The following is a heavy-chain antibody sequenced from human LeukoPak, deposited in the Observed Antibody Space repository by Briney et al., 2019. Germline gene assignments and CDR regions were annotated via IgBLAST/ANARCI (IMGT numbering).Heavy chain of an antibody. CDR2: ISGSGGST. CDR1: GFTFSSYW. V-gene: IGHV3-23*01. J-gene: IGHJ4*02. Sequence: GGSLRRSCAASGFTFSSYWMSWVRHAPGQGLVWGSAISGSGGSTYYAYCVKGRFTISRDNSKNTLYLQMNSLRAEATALYYCANLTPDSTTPTDFWGQGTLVTVSS. CDR3: ANLTPDSTTPTDF. D-gene: IGHD1-1*01.